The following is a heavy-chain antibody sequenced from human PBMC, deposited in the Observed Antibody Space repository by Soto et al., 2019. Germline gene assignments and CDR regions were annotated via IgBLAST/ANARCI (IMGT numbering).Heavy chain of an antibody. V-gene: IGHV3-53*01. J-gene: IGHJ6*02. Sequence: GGSLRLSCAASGFTVSSNYMSWVRQAPGKGLEWASVIYSGGSTYYADSVKGRFTISRDNSKNTLYLQMNSLRAEDTAVYYCAREGGYCSGGSCSLSQYYYYGMDVWGQGTTVTVSS. CDR2: IYSGGST. D-gene: IGHD2-15*01. CDR3: AREGGYCSGGSCSLSQYYYYGMDV. CDR1: GFTVSSNY.